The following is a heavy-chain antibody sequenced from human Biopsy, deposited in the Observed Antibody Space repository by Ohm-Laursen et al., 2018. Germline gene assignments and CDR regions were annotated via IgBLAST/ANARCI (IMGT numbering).Heavy chain of an antibody. V-gene: IGHV1-8*01. CDR2: LNPVSGNP. CDR1: GYTFTSYD. Sequence: SVKVSCKASGYTFTSYDITWVRPASGQGPEWIGWLNPVSGNPNFGQKFRGRVTVTSDTSISTAYMELSGLTSDDTATYYCGRAVRNQLLTDPWGQGTLVTVTS. CDR3: GRAVRNQLLTDP. J-gene: IGHJ5*02. D-gene: IGHD1-7*01.